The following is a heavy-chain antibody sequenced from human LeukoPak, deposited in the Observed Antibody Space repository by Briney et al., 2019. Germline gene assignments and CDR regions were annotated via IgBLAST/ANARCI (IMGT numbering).Heavy chain of an antibody. CDR3: AKTPTALVRGGYYFDS. CDR1: GWSFSDYY. V-gene: IGHV4-34*01. CDR2: INHSGST. J-gene: IGHJ4*02. D-gene: IGHD6-6*01. Sequence: SETLSLTCAVYGWSFSDYYWNWIRQPPGKGLEWIGEINHSGSTNYNPSLKTRVSISVDTSKNQFSLELNSVAAADTAVYFCAKTPTALVRGGYYFDSWGQGTLVTVSS.